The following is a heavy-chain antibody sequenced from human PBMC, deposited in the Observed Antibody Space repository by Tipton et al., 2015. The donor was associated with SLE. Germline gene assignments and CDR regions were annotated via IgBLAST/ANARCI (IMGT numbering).Heavy chain of an antibody. CDR2: IFYTGST. V-gene: IGHV4-59*01. CDR1: GGSISSYF. Sequence: TLSLTCTVSGGSISSYFWTWIRQPPGKGLEWIGHIFYTGSTRYNPSLKSRVTISVDTSKSQIFLKMSSVTAEDTAVYYCARDFRAVAGRFFYYYMDVWGKGTTVTV. D-gene: IGHD6-13*01. J-gene: IGHJ6*03. CDR3: ARDFRAVAGRFFYYYMDV.